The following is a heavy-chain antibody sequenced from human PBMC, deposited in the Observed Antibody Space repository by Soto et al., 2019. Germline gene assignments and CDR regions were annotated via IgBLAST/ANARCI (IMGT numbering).Heavy chain of an antibody. J-gene: IGHJ6*03. D-gene: IGHD6-6*01. Sequence: GGSLRLSCAASGFTFSDYYMSWIRQAPGKELEWVSYISSSGSTIYYADSVKGRFTISRDNAKNSLYLQMNSLRAEDTAVYYCARDRAAARPSYYYYMDVWGKGTTVTVSS. CDR3: ARDRAAARPSYYYYMDV. CDR1: GFTFSDYY. CDR2: ISSSGSTI. V-gene: IGHV3-11*01.